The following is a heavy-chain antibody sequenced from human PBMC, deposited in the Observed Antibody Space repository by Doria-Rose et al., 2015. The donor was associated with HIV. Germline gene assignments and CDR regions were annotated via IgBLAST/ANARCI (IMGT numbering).Heavy chain of an antibody. CDR3: ARIKSSRWYHKYYFDF. D-gene: IGHD6-13*01. V-gene: IGHV2-26*01. J-gene: IGHJ4*02. Sequence: SGPVLVKPTETLTLTCTASGVSLSSPGMGVSWIRQPPGEALEWLANIFSDDERSYKTSLKSRLTIFRGTAKSQVVLTMTDMDPVDTATYYCARIKSSRWYHKYYFDFWGQGTLVIVSA. CDR2: IFSDDER. CDR1: GVSLSSPGMG.